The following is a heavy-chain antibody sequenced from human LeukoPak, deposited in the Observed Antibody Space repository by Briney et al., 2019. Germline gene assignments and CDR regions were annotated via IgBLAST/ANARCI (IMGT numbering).Heavy chain of an antibody. Sequence: NPSETLSLTCTVSGGSISSSSYYWGWVRRPPGKGLEWIGSIYYSGSTYYNPSLKSRVTISVDASKNQFSLKLSSVTAADTAVYYCARLYYYGSGSYTAFDPWGQGTLVTVSS. CDR2: IYYSGST. CDR3: ARLYYYGSGSYTAFDP. J-gene: IGHJ5*02. D-gene: IGHD3-10*01. CDR1: GGSISSSSYY. V-gene: IGHV4-39*01.